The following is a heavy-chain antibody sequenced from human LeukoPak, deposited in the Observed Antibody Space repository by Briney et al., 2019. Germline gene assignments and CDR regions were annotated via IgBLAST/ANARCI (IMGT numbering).Heavy chain of an antibody. J-gene: IGHJ4*02. CDR1: GFTFSSHG. D-gene: IGHD5-24*01. V-gene: IGHV3-23*01. CDR2: ISPNGVIA. Sequence: GGSLRLSCAASGFTFSSHGMNWVRQAPGKGLEWVSGISPNGVIAYYADSVKGRFTISRDNSKGTVYLQMNSLRPEDTAVYYCAKDDAWLQYGNWGRGTLVTVSS. CDR3: AKDDAWLQYGN.